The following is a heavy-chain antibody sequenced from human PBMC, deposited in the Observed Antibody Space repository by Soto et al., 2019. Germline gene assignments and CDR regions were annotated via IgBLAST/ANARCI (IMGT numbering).Heavy chain of an antibody. J-gene: IGHJ3*01. Sequence: SETLSLTCAVSGFFISSGNFWGWVRKPPGKGLEWIGSIFHGGNTYYNPSLKSRVTISVDMSKNQFSLKLNSVTAADTAVYYCARARWYDAFDVWGQGTVVTVSS. D-gene: IGHD2-15*01. CDR1: GFFISSGNF. V-gene: IGHV4-38-2*01. CDR2: IFHGGNT. CDR3: ARARWYDAFDV.